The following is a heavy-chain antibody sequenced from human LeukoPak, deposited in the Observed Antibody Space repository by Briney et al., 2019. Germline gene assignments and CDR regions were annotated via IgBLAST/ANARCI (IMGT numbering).Heavy chain of an antibody. CDR3: ARGRGADYGGNSGYFDY. V-gene: IGHV3-74*01. D-gene: IGHD4-23*01. CDR1: GNYW. J-gene: IGHJ4*02. CDR2: IKSDGSWT. Sequence: GGSLRLSCAASGNYWMHWVRQAPGKGLVWVSHIKSDGSWTGYADSVKGRFTISKDNAKNTVYLQMNNLRAEDTAVYYCARGRGADYGGNSGYFDYWGQGTLVTVSS.